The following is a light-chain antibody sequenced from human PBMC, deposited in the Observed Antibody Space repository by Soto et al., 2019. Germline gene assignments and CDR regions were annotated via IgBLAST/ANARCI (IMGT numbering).Light chain of an antibody. V-gene: IGKV1-39*01. Sequence: DIQMTQSPSSLSASVGDRVTITCRTSQSISSYLNWYQKKPGKAPKLLIYAASSLQSGVPSRFSGSGSGTHFNLTISSLQTEDFATYQCQQRYNPTLTFGGGTKVDIK. CDR2: AAS. CDR3: QQRYNPTLT. J-gene: IGKJ4*01. CDR1: QSISSY.